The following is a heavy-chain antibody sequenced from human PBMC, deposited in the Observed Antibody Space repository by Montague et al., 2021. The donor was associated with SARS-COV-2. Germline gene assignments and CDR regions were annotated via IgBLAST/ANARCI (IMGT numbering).Heavy chain of an antibody. Sequence: SETLSLTCAVYGGSFSGYYWSWIRQPPGKGLEWIGEINHSGSTNYNPSLKSRVTISVDTSKNQFSLKLSSVTAADTAVYYCARGSWHIVVVTAIRDGYYGMDVWGQGTTDTVSS. CDR2: INHSGST. CDR1: GGSFSGYY. J-gene: IGHJ6*02. CDR3: ARGSWHIVVVTAIRDGYYGMDV. D-gene: IGHD2-21*02. V-gene: IGHV4-34*01.